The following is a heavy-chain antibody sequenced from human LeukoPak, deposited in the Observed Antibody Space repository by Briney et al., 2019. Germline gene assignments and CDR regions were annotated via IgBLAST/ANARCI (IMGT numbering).Heavy chain of an antibody. J-gene: IGHJ4*02. V-gene: IGHV3-23*01. Sequence: GGSLRLSCAASGFTFSSYAMSWVRQAPGKGLEWVSAISGSGGSTYYADSVKGRFTISRDNSENTLYLQMDSLRAEDAAIYYCAKPYCTSTSCWYYFDCWGPGTLVTVSS. D-gene: IGHD2-2*01. CDR3: AKPYCTSTSCWYYFDC. CDR2: ISGSGGST. CDR1: GFTFSSYA.